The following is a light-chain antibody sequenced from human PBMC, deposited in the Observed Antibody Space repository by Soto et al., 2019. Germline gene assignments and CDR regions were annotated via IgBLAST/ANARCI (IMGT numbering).Light chain of an antibody. CDR1: SGSVSTSHH. V-gene: IGLV8-61*01. CDR3: VLFMGGGIWV. Sequence: QTVVTQEPSFSVSPGGTVTLTCGLTSGSVSTSHHPSWYQQAPGQAPRTLIHSTNTRSSGVPDRFSGSILGNKATLTITGAQADDEHDYYCVLFMGGGIWVFGGGTKRTVL. CDR2: STN. J-gene: IGLJ3*02.